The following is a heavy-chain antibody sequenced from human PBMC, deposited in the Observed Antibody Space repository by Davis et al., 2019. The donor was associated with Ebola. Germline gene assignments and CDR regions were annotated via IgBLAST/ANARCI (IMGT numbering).Heavy chain of an antibody. CDR3: ARHCSSTSCSWFDP. CDR1: GGSFSGYY. CDR2: INHSGST. J-gene: IGHJ5*02. Sequence: SETLSLTCAVYGGSFSGYYWSWIRQPPGKGLEWIGEINHSGSTNYSPSLKSRVTISVDTSKNQFSLKLSSVTAADTAVYYCARHCSSTSCSWFDPWGQGTLVTVSS. V-gene: IGHV4-34*01. D-gene: IGHD2-2*01.